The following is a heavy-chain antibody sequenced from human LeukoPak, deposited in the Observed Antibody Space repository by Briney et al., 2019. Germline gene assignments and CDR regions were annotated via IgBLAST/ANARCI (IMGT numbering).Heavy chain of an antibody. CDR1: GASISSYY. V-gene: IGHV4-4*07. J-gene: IGHJ6*03. CDR3: ARRVGRYFGERAYYYNYMDV. CDR2: IYSSRS. Sequence: PSETLSLTCTVSGASISSYYWSWIRQPAGKGLEWIGRIYSSRSIYNPSLKSRVTMSVDTSKNQFSLKLSSVTAADTAVYYCARRVGRYFGERAYYYNYMDVWGKGTTVTISS. D-gene: IGHD3-10*01.